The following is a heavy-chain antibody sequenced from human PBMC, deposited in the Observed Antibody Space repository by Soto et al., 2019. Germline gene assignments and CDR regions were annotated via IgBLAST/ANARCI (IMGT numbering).Heavy chain of an antibody. CDR1: GFTFSNAW. CDR2: IKSKTDDGTT. CDR3: TTKDPNYGG. D-gene: IGHD4-17*01. Sequence: GGSLRLSCAASGFTFSNAWMSWVRQAPGKGLEWVGRIKSKTDDGTTDYAAPVKGRFTISRDDSKNTLYLQMNSLKTEDTAVYYCTTKDPNYGGWGQGTLVTVSS. V-gene: IGHV3-15*01. J-gene: IGHJ4*02.